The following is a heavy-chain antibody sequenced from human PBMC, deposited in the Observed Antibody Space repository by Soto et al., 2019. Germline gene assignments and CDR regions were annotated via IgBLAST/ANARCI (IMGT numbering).Heavy chain of an antibody. Sequence: QVQLVQSGAEVKKPGASVKVSCKASGYTFTGNYLHWVRQAPGQGLEWMGWINPRSGDTNYPQKFQGRVTMTRDTSINTAYMELSRLIFDDTAVYYCARRGLVTVAAYYLDYWGQGALVTVSS. V-gene: IGHV1-2*02. CDR1: GYTFTGNY. J-gene: IGHJ4*02. CDR2: INPRSGDT. CDR3: ARRGLVTVAAYYLDY. D-gene: IGHD6-19*01.